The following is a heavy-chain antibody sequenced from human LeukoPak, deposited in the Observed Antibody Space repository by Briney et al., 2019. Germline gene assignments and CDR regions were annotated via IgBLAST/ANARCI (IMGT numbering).Heavy chain of an antibody. V-gene: IGHV4-59*01. CDR2: IYYSGST. J-gene: IGHJ5*02. CDR1: GGSLSSYY. CDR3: ARGIVVPAARFDP. Sequence: SETLSLTCTVSGGSLSSYYWSWIRQPPGKGLEGIGYIYYSGSTNYNPSLKSRVTISVDTSKNQFSLKLSSVTAADTAVYYCARGIVVPAARFDPWGQGTLVTVSS. D-gene: IGHD2-2*01.